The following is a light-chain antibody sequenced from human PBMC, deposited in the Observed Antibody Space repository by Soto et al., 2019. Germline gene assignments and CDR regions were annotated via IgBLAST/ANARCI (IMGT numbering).Light chain of an antibody. CDR1: QGISSY. Sequence: DIQLTQFPSFLSASVGDRVTITCRASQGISSYLAWYQQKAGKAPNLLINAASTLQSGVPSRFSGSGSGTEFTLTISSLQPEDFATYYCQQLSSYPITFGQGTRLEIK. V-gene: IGKV1-9*01. J-gene: IGKJ5*01. CDR3: QQLSSYPIT. CDR2: AAS.